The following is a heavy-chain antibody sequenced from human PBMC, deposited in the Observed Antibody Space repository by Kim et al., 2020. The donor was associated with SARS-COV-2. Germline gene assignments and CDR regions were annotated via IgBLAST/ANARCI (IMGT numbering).Heavy chain of an antibody. D-gene: IGHD2-15*01. V-gene: IGHV3-53*01. Sequence: GGSLRLSCAASGFTVSSNYMSWVRQAPGKGLEWVSVIYSGGSTYYADSVKGRFTISRDNSKNTLYLQMNSLGAEDTAVYYCARGPLVVAAPYFDYWGQGTPVTVSS. CDR3: ARGPLVVAAPYFDY. J-gene: IGHJ4*02. CDR2: IYSGGST. CDR1: GFTVSSNY.